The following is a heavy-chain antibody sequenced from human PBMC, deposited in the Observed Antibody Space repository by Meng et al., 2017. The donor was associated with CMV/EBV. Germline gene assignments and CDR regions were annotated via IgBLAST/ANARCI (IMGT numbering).Heavy chain of an antibody. D-gene: IGHD2-2*01. J-gene: IGHJ6*02. V-gene: IGHV3-48*03. Sequence: GGSLRPSCAASGFTSSSYAMNWVRQAPGRGQEWVSYISSSGSTIYYADSVKGRFTISRDNAKNSLYLQMNSLRAEDTAVYYCARDDATSYYYYYGMDVWGQGTTVTVSS. CDR3: ARDDATSYYYYYGMDV. CDR1: GFTSSSYA. CDR2: ISSSGSTI.